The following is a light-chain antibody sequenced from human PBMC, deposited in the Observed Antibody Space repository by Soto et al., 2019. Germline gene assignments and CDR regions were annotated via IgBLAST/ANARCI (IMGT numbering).Light chain of an antibody. J-gene: IGKJ1*01. CDR1: QTISSW. CDR2: KAS. Sequence: DVKMTLSPATLSGSVRDRVTITCLASQTISSWLAWYQQKPGKAPKLLIYKASTLKSGVPSRFSGSGSGTEFTLTISSLQPDDFATYYCQQYNSYSEAFGQGTKVDIK. CDR3: QQYNSYSEA. V-gene: IGKV1-5*03.